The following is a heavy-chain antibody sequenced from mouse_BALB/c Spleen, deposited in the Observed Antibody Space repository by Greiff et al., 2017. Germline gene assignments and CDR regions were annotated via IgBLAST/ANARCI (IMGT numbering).Heavy chain of an antibody. CDR2: ISSGGSYT. Sequence: EVKLVESGGGLVKPGGSLKLSCAASGFTFSSYAMSWVRQSPEKRLEWVAEISSGGSYTYYPDTVTGRFTISRDNAKNTLYLEMSSLRSEDTAMYYCARGGLGGYAMDYWGQGTSVTVSS. CDR3: ARGGLGGYAMDY. V-gene: IGHV5-9-4*01. D-gene: IGHD2-4*01. CDR1: GFTFSSYA. J-gene: IGHJ4*01.